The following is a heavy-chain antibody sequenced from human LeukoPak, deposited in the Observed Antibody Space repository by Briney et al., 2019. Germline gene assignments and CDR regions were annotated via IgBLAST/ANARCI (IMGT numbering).Heavy chain of an antibody. Sequence: GGPLRLSCAASGFTFSGHYMDWVRQAPGKGLEWVGRIRNNANSHTTEYAASVKGRFNISRDDSKNSLYLLMNSLKTEDTAVYFCAREEFSDYVPFFDYWGQGTLVTVSS. CDR3: AREEFSDYVPFFDY. J-gene: IGHJ4*02. V-gene: IGHV3-72*01. D-gene: IGHD4-17*01. CDR2: IRNNANSHTT. CDR1: GFTFSGHY.